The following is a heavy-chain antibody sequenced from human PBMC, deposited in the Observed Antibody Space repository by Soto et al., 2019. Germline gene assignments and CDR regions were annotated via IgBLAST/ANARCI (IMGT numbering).Heavy chain of an antibody. D-gene: IGHD1-26*01. CDR3: AKVSGVGATRTWLLG. J-gene: IGHJ4*02. CDR2: ISYDGSNK. V-gene: IGHV3-30*18. Sequence: QVQLVESGGGVVQPGRSLRLSCAASGFTFSSYGMHWVRQAPGKGLEWVAVISYDGSNKYYADSVKGRFTIYRDNSKNTLSLQMNSLRAEETAVYYCAKVSGVGATRTWLLGWGQGTLVTVSS. CDR1: GFTFSSYG.